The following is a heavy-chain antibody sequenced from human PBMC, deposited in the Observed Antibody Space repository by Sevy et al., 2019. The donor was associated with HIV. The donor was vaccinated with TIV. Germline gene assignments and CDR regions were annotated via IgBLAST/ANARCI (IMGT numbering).Heavy chain of an antibody. CDR1: GFTFSSYA. CDR2: INAISSNI. D-gene: IGHD2-15*01. Sequence: GGSLRLSCAASGFTFSSYAMNWVRQAPGKGLEWVSSINAISSNIYYADSVKGRFTISRDNAENSLYLQMNSVRAEDTAVYYCARDFCSGGNAVYGYWGQGTLVTVSS. CDR3: ARDFCSGGNAVYGY. J-gene: IGHJ4*02. V-gene: IGHV3-21*01.